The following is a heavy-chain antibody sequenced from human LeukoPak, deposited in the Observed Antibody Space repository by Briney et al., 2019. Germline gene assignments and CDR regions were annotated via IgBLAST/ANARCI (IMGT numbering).Heavy chain of an antibody. J-gene: IGHJ6*03. CDR2: ISGSGGST. CDR1: GFTFSSCA. D-gene: IGHD2-2*01. Sequence: GGSLRLSCAASGFTFSSCAMSWVRQAPGKGLKWVSAISGSGGSTYYADSVKGRFTISRDNSKNTLYLQMNSLRAEDTAVYYCAKDGRYCSSTSCYYYYYMDVWGKGTTVTVSS. V-gene: IGHV3-23*01. CDR3: AKDGRYCSSTSCYYYYYMDV.